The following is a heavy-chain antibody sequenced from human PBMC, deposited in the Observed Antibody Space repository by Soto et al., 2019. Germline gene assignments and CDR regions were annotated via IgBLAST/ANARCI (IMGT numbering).Heavy chain of an antibody. J-gene: IGHJ6*02. Sequence: GGSLRLSCAASGFTFSSYSMNWVRQAPGKGLEWVSYISSSSSTIYYADSVKGRFTISRDNAKNSLYLQMNSLRDEDTAVYYCARSAPYGDYGNYYYYYGMDVWGQGTTVTVSS. CDR3: ARSAPYGDYGNYYYYYGMDV. CDR1: GFTFSSYS. V-gene: IGHV3-48*02. D-gene: IGHD4-17*01. CDR2: ISSSSSTI.